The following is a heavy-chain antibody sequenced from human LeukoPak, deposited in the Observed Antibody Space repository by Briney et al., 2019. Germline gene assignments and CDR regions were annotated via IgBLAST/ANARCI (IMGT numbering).Heavy chain of an antibody. V-gene: IGHV5-51*01. CDR3: ARRDTWFGELLERVDWFDP. D-gene: IGHD3-10*01. J-gene: IGHJ5*02. Sequence: GESLKISCKGSGYSFTSYWIGWVRQMPGKGLEWMGIIYPSDSDTRYSPSFQGQVTISADKSISTAYLQWSSLKASDTAMYYCARRDTWFGELLERVDWFDPWGQGTLVTVSS. CDR2: IYPSDSDT. CDR1: GYSFTSYW.